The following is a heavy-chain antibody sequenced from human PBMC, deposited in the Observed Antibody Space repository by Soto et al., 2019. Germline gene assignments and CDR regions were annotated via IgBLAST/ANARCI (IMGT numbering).Heavy chain of an antibody. CDR1: GFTFSSYS. CDR3: ARGPRSLFDY. J-gene: IGHJ4*02. V-gene: IGHV3-21*01. CDR2: ISSSSSYI. Sequence: EVQLVESGGGLVKPGGSLRLSCAASGFTFSSYSMNWVRQAPGKGLEWVSSISSSSSYIYYADSVKGRFTISRDNAENSLYLQMNSLSAEDTAVYYCARGPRSLFDYWGQGTLVTVSS.